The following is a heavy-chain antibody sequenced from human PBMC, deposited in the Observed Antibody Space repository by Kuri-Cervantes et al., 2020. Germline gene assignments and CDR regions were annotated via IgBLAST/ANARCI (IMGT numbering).Heavy chain of an antibody. CDR2: ISWDGGST. J-gene: IGHJ4*02. V-gene: IGHV3-64*02. CDR3: ARDTRWFGELLFVY. Sequence: GESLKISCAASGFTFSSYWMHWVRQAPGKGLEWVSLISWDGGSTYYADSVKGRFTISRDNSKNTLYLQMGSLRAEDMAVYYCARDTRWFGELLFVYWGQGTLVTVSS. CDR1: GFTFSSYW. D-gene: IGHD3-10*01.